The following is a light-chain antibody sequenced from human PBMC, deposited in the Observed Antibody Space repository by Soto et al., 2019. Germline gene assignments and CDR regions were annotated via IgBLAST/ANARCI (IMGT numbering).Light chain of an antibody. V-gene: IGLV1-40*01. CDR3: QSYDSSLSGSGV. CDR2: GNS. CDR1: SSNIGAGYD. Sequence: QSVLTQPPSVSVAPGQRVTISCTGGSSNIGAGYDVHWYQQLPGTAPKLLIYGNSNRPSGVPDRFSGSKSGTSASLAITGLQAEDEADYYCQSYDSSLSGSGVFGTGTKVTVL. J-gene: IGLJ1*01.